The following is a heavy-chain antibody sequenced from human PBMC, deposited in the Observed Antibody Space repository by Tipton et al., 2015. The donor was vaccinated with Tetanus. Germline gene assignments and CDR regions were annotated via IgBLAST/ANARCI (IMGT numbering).Heavy chain of an antibody. CDR2: INSDGSST. CDR3: AREGYDFWSGSHSLEIWFDP. D-gene: IGHD3-3*01. CDR1: GFTFDDYA. V-gene: IGHV3-74*01. J-gene: IGHJ5*02. Sequence: SLRLSCAASGFTFDDYAMHWVRQAPGKGLEWVSSINSDGSSTSYADSVKGRFTISRDNAKNTLYLQMNSLRAEDTAVYYCAREGYDFWSGSHSLEIWFDPWGQGTLVTVSS.